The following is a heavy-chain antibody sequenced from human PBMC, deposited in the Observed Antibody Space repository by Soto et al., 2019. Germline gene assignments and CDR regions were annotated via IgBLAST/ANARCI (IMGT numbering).Heavy chain of an antibody. V-gene: IGHV4-4*07. J-gene: IGHJ4*02. CDR1: GGSINSYW. CDR2: VYSSGTT. CDR3: AKDPKYCSGSKRFDY. D-gene: IGHD3-10*01. Sequence: NPSQTLSLTCSVSGGSINSYWWSWIRQPAGKGLEWIGRVYSSGTTGYNPSLNSRATISVETSKNQFSLKLSSVAAADTAVYYCAKDPKYCSGSKRFDYCAQGTLVTVSS.